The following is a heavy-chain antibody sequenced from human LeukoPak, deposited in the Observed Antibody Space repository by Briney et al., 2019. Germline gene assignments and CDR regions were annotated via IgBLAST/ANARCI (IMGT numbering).Heavy chain of an antibody. CDR1: GYTFTSYY. J-gene: IGHJ3*02. D-gene: IGHD6-19*01. Sequence: ASVKVSCKASGYTFTSYYMHWVRQAPGQGLEWMGIINPSGGSTSYAQKFQGRVTMTRDTSTSTVYMELSSLRSNDTAVYYCARTYSSADAFDIWGQGTMVTVSS. V-gene: IGHV1-46*01. CDR2: INPSGGST. CDR3: ARTYSSADAFDI.